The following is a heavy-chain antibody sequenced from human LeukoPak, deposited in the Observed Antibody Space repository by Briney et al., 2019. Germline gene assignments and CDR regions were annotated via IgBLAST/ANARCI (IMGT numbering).Heavy chain of an antibody. CDR3: AKDNFGLVPYCFDS. D-gene: IGHD2-21*01. J-gene: IGHJ4*02. V-gene: IGHV3-23*01. Sequence: GGSLRLSCAASGFTFTDYAMSWVRQAPGKGLEWVSSIGGGGFNTHYADSVKGRFSISRDTSTNTLYLEMNSLRADDSALYYCAKDNFGLVPYCFDSWGQGTLVTVSS. CDR2: IGGGGFNT. CDR1: GFTFTDYA.